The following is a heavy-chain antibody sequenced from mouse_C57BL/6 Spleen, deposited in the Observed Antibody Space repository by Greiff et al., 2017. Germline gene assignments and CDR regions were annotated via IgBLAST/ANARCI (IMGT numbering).Heavy chain of an antibody. J-gene: IGHJ3*01. CDR1: GYAFSSYW. V-gene: IGHV1-80*01. Sequence: QVQLQQSGAELVKPGASVKISCKASGYAFSSYWMNWVKQRPGKGLEWIGQICPGDGDTNYNGKFKGKATLTADNSSSTAYLQLSSLTSDDSAVYFCARGDGNYPSWFAYWGQGTLVTVSA. D-gene: IGHD2-1*01. CDR2: ICPGDGDT. CDR3: ARGDGNYPSWFAY.